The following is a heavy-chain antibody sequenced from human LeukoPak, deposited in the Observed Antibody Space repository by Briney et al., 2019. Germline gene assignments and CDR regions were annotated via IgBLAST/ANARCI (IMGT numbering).Heavy chain of an antibody. V-gene: IGHV3-74*01. D-gene: IGHD4-11*01. CDR2: INSDGSST. J-gene: IGHJ4*02. Sequence: PGGSLRLSCAASGFTFSSYWMHWVRQAPGKGLVWVSRINSDGSSTSYADSVKGRFTISRDNAKNSLYLQMNSLRAEDTALYYCARDAHDYSNLFDYWGQGTLVTVSS. CDR1: GFTFSSYW. CDR3: ARDAHDYSNLFDY.